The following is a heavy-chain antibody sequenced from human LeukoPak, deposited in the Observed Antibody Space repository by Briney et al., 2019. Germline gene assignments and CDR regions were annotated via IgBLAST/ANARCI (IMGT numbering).Heavy chain of an antibody. Sequence: SETLSLTCTVSGYSISSGYYWAWIRQPPGKGLEWIGSVYHSGSTYYSPSLESRVTISIDASRNKFSLKLNSVTAADTAFYFCARDGLVVPKYWGQGILVTVSS. CDR2: VYHSGST. CDR3: ARDGLVVPKY. D-gene: IGHD2-2*01. V-gene: IGHV4-38-2*02. CDR1: GYSISSGYY. J-gene: IGHJ4*02.